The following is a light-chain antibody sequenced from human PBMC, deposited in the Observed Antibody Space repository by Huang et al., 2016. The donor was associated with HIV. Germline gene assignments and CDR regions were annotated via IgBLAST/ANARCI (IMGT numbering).Light chain of an antibody. CDR2: WAT. Sequence: DIVMTQSPDSLAVSPGERATINSKSSQTVLYSLNKKNYLAWFQQKPGRPPQLLIYWATTRVVGVPYRFSGSCSGTDFTLTINNLQAEDVAVYFCMQYYSVPQTFGHGTKVEIK. CDR1: QTVLYSLNKKNY. CDR3: MQYYSVPQT. V-gene: IGKV4-1*01. J-gene: IGKJ1*01.